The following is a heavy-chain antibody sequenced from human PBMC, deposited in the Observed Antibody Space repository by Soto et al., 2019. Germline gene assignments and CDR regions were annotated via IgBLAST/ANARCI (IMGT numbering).Heavy chain of an antibody. V-gene: IGHV4-39*01. CDR1: GGSISSSSYY. CDR3: ARWSGSYPPTIYFDY. CDR2: IYYSGST. Sequence: SETLSLTCTVSGGSISSSSYYWGWIRQPPGKGLEWIGSIYYSGSTYYNPSLKSRVTISVDTSKNQFSLKLSSVTAADTAVYYCARWSGSYPPTIYFDYWGQGTLVTVSS. D-gene: IGHD1-26*01. J-gene: IGHJ4*02.